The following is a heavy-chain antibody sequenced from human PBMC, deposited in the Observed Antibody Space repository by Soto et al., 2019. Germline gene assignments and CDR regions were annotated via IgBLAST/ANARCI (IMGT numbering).Heavy chain of an antibody. Sequence: QLQLQQSGPGLVRPSEALSLTCTVSGGSITSSSFYWAWIRQTQWKGLEWIGSIYHRGSTYYNPSLQSRITISMDTSKRQFSLSLSSVTAADTAVYYCARAHYYDVLTGPTNWFDPWGQGTQVTVSS. D-gene: IGHD3-9*01. CDR2: IYHRGST. CDR3: ARAHYYDVLTGPTNWFDP. CDR1: GGSITSSSFY. V-gene: IGHV4-39*02. J-gene: IGHJ5*02.